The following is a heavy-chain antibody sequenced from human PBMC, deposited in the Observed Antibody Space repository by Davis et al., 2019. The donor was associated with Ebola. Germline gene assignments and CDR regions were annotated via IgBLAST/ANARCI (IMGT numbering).Heavy chain of an antibody. V-gene: IGHV3-13*01. CDR3: ARSKILSITVAGHYYYGMDV. CDR2: IGTAGDT. D-gene: IGHD6-19*01. CDR1: GFTFSSYD. Sequence: GGSLRLSCAASGFTFSSYDMHWVRQATGKGLEWVSAIGTAGDTYYPGSVKGRFTISRENAKNSLYLQMNSLRAGDTAVYYCARSKILSITVAGHYYYGMDVWGKGTTVTVSS. J-gene: IGHJ6*04.